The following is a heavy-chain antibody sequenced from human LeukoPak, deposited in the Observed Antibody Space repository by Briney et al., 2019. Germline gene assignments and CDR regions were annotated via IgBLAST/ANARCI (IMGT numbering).Heavy chain of an antibody. V-gene: IGHV3-74*01. CDR1: GFTFNHYS. CDR2: LNSDGSTI. Sequence: GGSLRLSCVASGFTFNHYSMHWVRQGPGKGLVWVSRLNSDGSTITYAGSVKGRFTVSRDNAKNTVSLQMNSLGAEDTAVFYCARGRHLGAGINDAFDIWGQGTTVTVSS. J-gene: IGHJ3*02. D-gene: IGHD1-26*01. CDR3: ARGRHLGAGINDAFDI.